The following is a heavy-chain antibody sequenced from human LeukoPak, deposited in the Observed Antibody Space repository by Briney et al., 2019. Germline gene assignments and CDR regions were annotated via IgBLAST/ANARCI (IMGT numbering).Heavy chain of an antibody. CDR3: ARLTYYDSGSYYFDS. Sequence: SETLSLTCTVSGGSISSSSFYWGWIRQHPGEGLEWIGSVYYSGSTYYNPSLRSRVTISVDTSKNQFSLKLSSVTAADTAVYYCARLTYYDSGSYYFDSWGQGTLVTVSS. V-gene: IGHV4-39*01. D-gene: IGHD3-10*01. CDR2: VYYSGST. CDR1: GGSISSSSFY. J-gene: IGHJ4*02.